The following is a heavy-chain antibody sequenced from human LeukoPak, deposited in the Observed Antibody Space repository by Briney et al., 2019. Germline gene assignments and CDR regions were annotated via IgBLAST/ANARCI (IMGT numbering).Heavy chain of an antibody. CDR3: ARGDVVGVDP. D-gene: IGHD2-2*01. Sequence: GESLKISCKASGYTFTTYWIGWLRQMPGKGLEWVGIIYPGDTDTRYSPSFQGHVTISADKSISTAYLQWSSLKASDTAMYYCARGDVVGVDPWGQGTLVTVSS. J-gene: IGHJ5*02. CDR2: IYPGDTDT. V-gene: IGHV5-51*01. CDR1: GYTFTTYW.